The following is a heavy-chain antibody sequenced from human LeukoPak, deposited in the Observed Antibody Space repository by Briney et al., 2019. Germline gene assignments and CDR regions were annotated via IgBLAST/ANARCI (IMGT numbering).Heavy chain of an antibody. J-gene: IGHJ6*03. CDR1: GFTFTSYY. V-gene: IGHV1-18*04. CDR2: ISAYNGNT. D-gene: IGHD3-9*01. Sequence: GTSVRVSCKASGFTFTSYYIHWVRQAPGQRLEWMGWISAYNGNTNYAQKLQGRVTMTTDTSTSTAYMELRSLRSDDTAVYYCARMCYDILTGYYSCYYMDVWGKGTTVTVSS. CDR3: ARMCYDILTGYYSCYYMDV.